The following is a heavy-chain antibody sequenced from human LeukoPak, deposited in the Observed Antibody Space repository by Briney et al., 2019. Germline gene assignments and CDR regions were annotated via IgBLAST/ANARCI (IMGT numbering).Heavy chain of an antibody. J-gene: IGHJ3*02. CDR1: GGSVGSRSYY. Sequence: SETLSLTCTVSGGSVGSRSYYWGWIRQPPGKGLEGIGSIYYTGTTYYNPSLKSRVTISVDTSKNHFSLKLSSVTAADTAVYYCARGRQRNYSRLSDAFDIWGQGTMVTVSS. D-gene: IGHD1-7*01. CDR3: ARGRQRNYSRLSDAFDI. CDR2: IYYTGTT. V-gene: IGHV4-39*07.